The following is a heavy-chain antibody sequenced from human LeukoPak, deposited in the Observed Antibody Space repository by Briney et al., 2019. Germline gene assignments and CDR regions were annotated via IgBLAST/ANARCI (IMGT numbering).Heavy chain of an antibody. Sequence: QPGRSLRLSCAAFGFTFSNYGVHWVRQAPGKGLEWVAVIADGEINTNHADSVECQFTLSRNKSKKTLFLQKNSLRAEDTAVYYCPKANCGNTSCHHDCRGQAAHVSVSS. D-gene: IGHD2-2*01. J-gene: IGHJ4*02. CDR3: PKANCGNTSCHHDC. CDR1: GFTFSNYG. V-gene: IGHV3-30*18. CDR2: IADGEINT.